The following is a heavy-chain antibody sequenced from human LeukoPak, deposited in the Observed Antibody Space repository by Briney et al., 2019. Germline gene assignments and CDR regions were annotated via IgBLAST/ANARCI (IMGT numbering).Heavy chain of an antibody. CDR3: ARRVGALGDFDY. Sequence: GGSLRLSCAASGYTFSSFGMNWVRQAPGKGLDWVSYISDSSSLTYYADSVKGRFTISRDNAKNSLSLQLNSLRAEDTAVYYCARRVGALGDFDYWGQGTLVTVSS. J-gene: IGHJ4*02. CDR2: ISDSSSLT. V-gene: IGHV3-48*01. CDR1: GYTFSSFG. D-gene: IGHD3-16*01.